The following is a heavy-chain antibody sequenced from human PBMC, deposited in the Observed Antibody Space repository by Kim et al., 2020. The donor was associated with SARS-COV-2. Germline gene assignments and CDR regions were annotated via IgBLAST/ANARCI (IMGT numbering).Heavy chain of an antibody. Sequence: SETLSLTCTVSGGSISSGGYYWSWIRQHPGKGLEWIGYIYYSGSTYYNPSLKSRVTISVDTSKNQFSLKLSSVTAADTAVYYCARVLGAITIFGVVIVNWFDPWGQGTLAT. CDR3: ARVLGAITIFGVVIVNWFDP. J-gene: IGHJ5*02. CDR1: GGSISSGGYY. CDR2: IYYSGST. D-gene: IGHD3-3*01. V-gene: IGHV4-31*03.